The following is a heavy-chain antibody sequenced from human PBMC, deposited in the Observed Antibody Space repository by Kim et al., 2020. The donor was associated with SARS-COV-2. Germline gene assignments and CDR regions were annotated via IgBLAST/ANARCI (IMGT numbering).Heavy chain of an antibody. D-gene: IGHD1-26*01. J-gene: IGHJ4*02. Sequence: AESVKGRFTISRNNYENTLDLHMSSLRPEDTAIYYCAKVRVGVRFLFCFDHWGQGALVTVSS. V-gene: IGHV3-23*01. CDR3: AKVRVGVRFLFCFDH.